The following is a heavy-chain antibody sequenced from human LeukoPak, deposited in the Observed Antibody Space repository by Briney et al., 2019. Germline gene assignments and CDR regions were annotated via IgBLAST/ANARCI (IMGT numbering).Heavy chain of an antibody. CDR2: IIPIFGTA. CDR3: ARGPIFGVAIIPRYYYYMDV. Sequence: ASVKVSCKASGGTFSSYAISWVRQAPGQGLEWMGGIIPIFGTANYAQKFQGRVTITADESTSTAYMELSSLRSEDTAVYYCARGPIFGVAIIPRYYYYMDVWGKGTTVTVSS. J-gene: IGHJ6*03. V-gene: IGHV1-69*01. CDR1: GGTFSSYA. D-gene: IGHD3-3*01.